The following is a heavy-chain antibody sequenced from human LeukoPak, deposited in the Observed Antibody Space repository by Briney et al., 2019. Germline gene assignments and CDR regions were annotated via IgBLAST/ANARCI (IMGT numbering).Heavy chain of an antibody. J-gene: IGHJ6*02. V-gene: IGHV3-7*01. Sequence: GGSLRLSCAASGFTFSSYWMSWVRQAPGKGLEWVANIKQDGSEKYYVDSVKGRFTISRDNAKNSLYLQMNSLRAEDTAVYYCARKCSGGSCYPYYYYYGMDVWGQGTTVTVSS. CDR2: IKQDGSEK. CDR3: ARKCSGGSCYPYYYYYGMDV. D-gene: IGHD2-15*01. CDR1: GFTFSSYW.